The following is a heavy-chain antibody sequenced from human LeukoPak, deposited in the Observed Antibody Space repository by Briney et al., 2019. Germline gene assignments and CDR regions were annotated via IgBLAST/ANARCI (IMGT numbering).Heavy chain of an antibody. V-gene: IGHV3-23*01. CDR2: ISGSGVNT. CDR3: ARDKIVGATYFDY. CDR1: GFTFSSYA. J-gene: IGHJ4*02. Sequence: PGGSLRLSCAASGFTFSSYAMSWVRQAPGKGLEWVSLISGSGVNTQYADSVKGRFTISRDSSKNTLYLQMNSLRAEDTAIYYCARDKIVGATYFDYWGQGTLVTVSS. D-gene: IGHD1-26*01.